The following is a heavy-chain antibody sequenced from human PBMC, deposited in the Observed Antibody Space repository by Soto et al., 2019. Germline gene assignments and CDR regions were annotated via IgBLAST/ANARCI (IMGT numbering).Heavy chain of an antibody. D-gene: IGHD3-3*01. J-gene: IGHJ6*02. CDR1: GYTFTSYG. Sequence: ASVKVSCKASGYTFTSYGISWVRQAPGQGLEWMGWISAYNGNTNYAQKFQGRVTITADESTSTAYMELSSLRSEDTAVYYCATRYTRSKNYDFWSGYYPSNYYYYGMDVWGQGTTVTVSS. V-gene: IGHV1-18*04. CDR2: ISAYNGNT. CDR3: ATRYTRSKNYDFWSGYYPSNYYYYGMDV.